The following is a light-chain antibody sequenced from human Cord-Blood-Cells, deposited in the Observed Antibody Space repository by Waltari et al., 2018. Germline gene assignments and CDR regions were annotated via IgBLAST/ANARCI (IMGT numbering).Light chain of an antibody. CDR2: YDD. Sequence: QSVLTQPPSVSEAPRQRVPISCSGSSSNIGNNPVNWYQQLPGKAPKLLIYYDDLLPSGVSDRFSGSKSGTSASLAISGLQSEDEADYYCAAWDDSLNGYVFGTGTKVTVL. V-gene: IGLV1-36*01. CDR3: AAWDDSLNGYV. CDR1: SSNIGNNP. J-gene: IGLJ1*01.